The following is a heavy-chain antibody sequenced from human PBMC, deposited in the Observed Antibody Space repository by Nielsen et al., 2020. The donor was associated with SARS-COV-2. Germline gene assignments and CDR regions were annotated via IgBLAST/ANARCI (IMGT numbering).Heavy chain of an antibody. CDR3: ARTPRGTAPNA. V-gene: IGHV7-4-1*02. D-gene: IGHD2-8*01. CDR1: GYTFTSYA. CDR2: INTNTGNP. J-gene: IGHJ4*02. Sequence: ASVKVSCKASGYTFTSYAVNWVRQAPGQGLEWMGWINTNTGNPTYAQGFAGRFVFSLDTSVSTAYLQISSLKAEDTAAYYCARTPRGTAPNAWGQGTLVTVSS.